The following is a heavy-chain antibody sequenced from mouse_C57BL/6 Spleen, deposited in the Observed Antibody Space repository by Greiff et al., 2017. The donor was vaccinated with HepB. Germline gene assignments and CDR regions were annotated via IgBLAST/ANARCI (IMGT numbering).Heavy chain of an antibody. V-gene: IGHV14-2*01. J-gene: IGHJ2*01. CDR1: GFNFKDYY. Sequence: EVQLQQSGAELVKPGASVKLSCTASGFNFKDYYMPWVKQRTEQGLEWIGRIDPEDGDTKYAPNFQGKATITADTSSNTAYLQLSSLTSEDTAVYYCGREGVGHYFDCWGQGTTLTVSS. CDR2: IDPEDGDT. CDR3: GREGVGHYFDC. D-gene: IGHD1-1*01.